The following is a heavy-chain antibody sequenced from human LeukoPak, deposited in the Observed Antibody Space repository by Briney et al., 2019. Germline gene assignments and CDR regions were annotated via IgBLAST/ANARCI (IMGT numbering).Heavy chain of an antibody. V-gene: IGHV1-46*01. Sequence: ASVKVSCKASGYTFTSYYMHWVRQAPGQGLEWMGIINPSGGSTSYAQKFQGRVTMTRDTSTSTVYMELSSLRSEDTAVYYCARDGKDWYSSGWFDYWGQGTLVTVSS. J-gene: IGHJ4*02. CDR3: ARDGKDWYSSGWFDY. D-gene: IGHD6-19*01. CDR2: INPSGGST. CDR1: GYTFTSYY.